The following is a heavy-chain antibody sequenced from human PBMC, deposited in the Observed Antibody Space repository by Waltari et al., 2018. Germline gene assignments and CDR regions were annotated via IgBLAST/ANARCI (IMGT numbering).Heavy chain of an antibody. CDR2: IYHSGGT. Sequence: QVQLQESGPGLVKPSETLSLTCAVSGYSISSGYYWGWIRQPPGKGLEWIGSIYHSGGTYYNPSLKSRFTRAVDTSKNQFSLKLSSVSAADTSVYYCARLGSGSSWHYWGQGTLVTVSS. V-gene: IGHV4-38-2*01. D-gene: IGHD1-26*01. CDR1: GYSISSGYY. J-gene: IGHJ4*02. CDR3: ARLGSGSSWHY.